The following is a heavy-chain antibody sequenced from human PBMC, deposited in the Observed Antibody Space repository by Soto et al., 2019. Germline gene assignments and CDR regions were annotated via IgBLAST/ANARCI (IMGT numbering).Heavy chain of an antibody. CDR1: GFTFSNYA. Sequence: GGSLRLSCAASGFTFSNYAMHWVRQAPGKGPEWVAAISYDGRNKYYADSVKGRFTISRDNSKNTLDLQMNSLRAEDTAVYYCSRACPDLDYWGQGTLVTVSS. CDR3: SRACPDLDY. CDR2: ISYDGRNK. V-gene: IGHV3-30*03. J-gene: IGHJ4*02.